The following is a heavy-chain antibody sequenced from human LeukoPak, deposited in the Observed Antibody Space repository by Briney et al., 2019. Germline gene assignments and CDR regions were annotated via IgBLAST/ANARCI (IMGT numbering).Heavy chain of an antibody. J-gene: IGHJ3*02. CDR2: ISGSGSST. V-gene: IGHV3-23*01. D-gene: IGHD1-14*01. CDR1: GFTFSSYA. CDR3: AKDRNHYDAFDI. Sequence: GGSLRLSCAASGFTFSSYAMSWVRQAPGKGLEWVSAISGSGSSTYYADSVKGRFTIPRDNSKNTLYLQMNSLRAEDTAVYYCAKDRNHYDAFDIWGQGTMVTVSS.